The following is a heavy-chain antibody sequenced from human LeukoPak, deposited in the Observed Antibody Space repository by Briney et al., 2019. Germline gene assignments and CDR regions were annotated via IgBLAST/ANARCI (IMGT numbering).Heavy chain of an antibody. J-gene: IGHJ4*02. CDR3: ARGGDYGDFDYFDY. V-gene: IGHV3-74*01. CDR2: INGDGSST. CDR1: GFTFSSYW. D-gene: IGHD4-17*01. Sequence: GGSLRLSCAASGFTFSSYWMHWVRQAPGKGLVWVSRINGDGSSTSYADSVKGRFSISRDNAKNTLYLQINSMRAEDTAVYYCARGGDYGDFDYFDYWDQGPLVTVSS.